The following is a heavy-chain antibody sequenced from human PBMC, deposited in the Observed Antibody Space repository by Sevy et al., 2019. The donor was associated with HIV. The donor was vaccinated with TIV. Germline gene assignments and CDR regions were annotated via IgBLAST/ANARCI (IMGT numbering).Heavy chain of an antibody. J-gene: IGHJ4*02. CDR3: AQGYYFTY. CDR1: RSTFVSND. D-gene: IGHD3-22*01. CDR2: MRPNSGEV. Sequence: ASVKVSCKASRSTFVSNDINWLRQAPGQGLEWVGWMRPNSGEVGYAQKFQGRVTMTRNISITTAYMELGRLLFDDTAVYYCAQGYYFTYWGQGTVVTVSS. V-gene: IGHV1-8*01.